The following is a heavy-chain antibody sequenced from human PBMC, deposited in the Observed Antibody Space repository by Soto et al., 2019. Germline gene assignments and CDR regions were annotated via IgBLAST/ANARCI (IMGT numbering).Heavy chain of an antibody. J-gene: IGHJ4*02. CDR1: GFSLTTSGVG. CDR2: IYWDDDK. CDR3: AHRGYMYGNWDHGYFDY. D-gene: IGHD5-18*01. V-gene: IGHV2-5*02. Sequence: QITLKESGPTRVKPTQTLALTCTFSGFSLTTSGVGVGWIRKTPGKALERLAVIYWDDDKRYNPSLKNRLTITKDTSKNQVVLIMADMDPVDTATYFCAHRGYMYGNWDHGYFDYWGQGTLVTVSS.